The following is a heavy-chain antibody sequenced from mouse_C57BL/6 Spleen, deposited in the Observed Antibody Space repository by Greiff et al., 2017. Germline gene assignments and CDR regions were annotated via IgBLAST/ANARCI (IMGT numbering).Heavy chain of an antibody. CDR1: GYAFSSSW. J-gene: IGHJ2*01. Sequence: VQRVESGPELVKPGASVKISCKASGYAFSSSWMNWVKQRPGKGLEWIGRIYPGDGDTNYNGKFKGKATLTADKSSSTAYMQLSSLTSEDSAVYFCARYWDVDYWGQGTTLTVSS. D-gene: IGHD4-1*01. CDR2: IYPGDGDT. V-gene: IGHV1-82*01. CDR3: ARYWDVDY.